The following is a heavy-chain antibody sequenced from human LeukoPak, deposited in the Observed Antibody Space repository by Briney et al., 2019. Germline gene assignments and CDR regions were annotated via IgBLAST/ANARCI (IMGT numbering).Heavy chain of an antibody. CDR3: ARVSANTVTTLQYFDY. J-gene: IGHJ4*02. CDR1: GFTFSSYA. CDR2: ISGSGGST. D-gene: IGHD4-17*01. V-gene: IGHV3-23*01. Sequence: QPGGSLRLSCAASGFTFSSYAMSWVRQAPGKGLEWVSAISGSGGSTYYADSVKGRFTISRDNAKNSLYLQMNSLRAEDTAVYYCARVSANTVTTLQYFDYWGQGTLVTVSS.